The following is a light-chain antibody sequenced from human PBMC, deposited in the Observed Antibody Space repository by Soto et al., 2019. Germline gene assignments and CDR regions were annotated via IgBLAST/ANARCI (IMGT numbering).Light chain of an antibody. CDR1: SSDVGGYDY. V-gene: IGLV2-11*01. CDR2: DVT. J-gene: IGLJ1*01. Sequence: QSARTQPGSVSGSPGQSFTISCTGTSSDVGGYDYVSWYQHHPGKATKLIIYDVTQRPSGIPDRFSGSKSGNTASLTISGLQADDEADSHCCSYADTYFNVFGSGTKVTVL. CDR3: CSYADTYFNV.